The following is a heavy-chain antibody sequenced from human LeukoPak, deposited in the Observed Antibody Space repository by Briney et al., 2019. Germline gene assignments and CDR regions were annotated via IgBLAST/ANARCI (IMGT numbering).Heavy chain of an antibody. CDR2: TSAYNGNT. J-gene: IGHJ5*02. CDR3: ARDPEGSYYGGNWFDP. CDR1: GYTFTSYG. Sequence: GASVKVSCKASGYTFTSYGISWVRQAPGQGLEWMGWTSAYNGNTNYAQKLQGRVTMTTDTSTSTAYMELRSLRSDDTAVYYCARDPEGSYYGGNWFDPWGQGTLVTVSS. V-gene: IGHV1-18*01. D-gene: IGHD1-26*01.